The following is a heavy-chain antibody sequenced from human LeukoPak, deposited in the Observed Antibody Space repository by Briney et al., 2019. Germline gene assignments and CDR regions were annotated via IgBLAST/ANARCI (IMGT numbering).Heavy chain of an antibody. J-gene: IGHJ4*02. Sequence: GGSLRLSCAASGFTFSSYGMHWVRQAPGKGLEWVAVISYDGSNKYYADSVKGRFTISRDNSKNTLYLQMNSLRAEDTAVYYCAKGGSYDHYFDYWGQGILVTVSS. CDR1: GFTFSSYG. D-gene: IGHD1-26*01. CDR3: AKGGSYDHYFDY. V-gene: IGHV3-30*18. CDR2: ISYDGSNK.